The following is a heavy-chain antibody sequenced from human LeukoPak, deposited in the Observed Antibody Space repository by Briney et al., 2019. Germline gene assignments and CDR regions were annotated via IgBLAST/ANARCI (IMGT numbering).Heavy chain of an antibody. V-gene: IGHV4-34*01. CDR3: ARVSFGNYDHVWGIYRYTYYFDY. Sequence: PSETLSLSCAVYGGSFSGYYWSWIRQPPGKGLEWIGEINHSGSTNYNPSLKSRVTISVDTSKNQFSLKLSSVTAADTAVYYCARVSFGNYDHVWGIYRYTYYFDYWGQGTLGTVSS. CDR2: INHSGST. D-gene: IGHD3-16*02. CDR1: GGSFSGYY. J-gene: IGHJ4*02.